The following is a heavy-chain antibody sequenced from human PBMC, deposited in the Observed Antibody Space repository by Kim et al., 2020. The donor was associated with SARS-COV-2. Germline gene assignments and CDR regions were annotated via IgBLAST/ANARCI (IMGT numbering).Heavy chain of an antibody. CDR1: GFTFTGYA. Sequence: GGSLRLSCTTSGFTFTGYAMSWVRQAPGKGLEWVSSIDGSDGTTYYVDSVKGRFTISRDDSKNTLYLQMSIMRADDTAVYYCLKGGWGWIWDYWGQGTRVTVSS. V-gene: IGHV3-23*01. CDR2: IDGSDGTT. J-gene: IGHJ4*02. D-gene: IGHD2-21*01. CDR3: LKGGWGWIWDY.